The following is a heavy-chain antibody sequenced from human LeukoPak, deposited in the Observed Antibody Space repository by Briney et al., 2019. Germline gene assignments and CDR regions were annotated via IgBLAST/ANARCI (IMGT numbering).Heavy chain of an antibody. CDR3: ARVTGSIDY. CDR1: GYTFTSYD. D-gene: IGHD1-26*01. CDR2: INLNSGDT. V-gene: IGHV1-8*01. Sequence: GASVKVSCKASGYTFTSYDINWVRQATGQGLEWMGWINLNSGDTGYAQNFQGRLTMTRDTSINTAYMELSTLRSEDTVFYYCARVTGSIDYWGQGTLVTVSS. J-gene: IGHJ4*02.